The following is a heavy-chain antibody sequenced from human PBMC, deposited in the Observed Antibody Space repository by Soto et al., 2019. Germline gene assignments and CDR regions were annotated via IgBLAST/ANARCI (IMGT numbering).Heavy chain of an antibody. CDR3: ARSAFGVTQGIGRAFDV. CDR2: INPNAGDS. J-gene: IGHJ3*01. D-gene: IGHD3-3*01. Sequence: QVQLVQSGAEVKKPGTSVKVSCKTSGYTFTAFYIHWVRQAPGQGLEWLGWINPNAGDSKSPQRFQGSVTLSREASTNPAYLELTGLTSADAAVYFCARSAFGVTQGIGRAFDVWGPGTIVDVS. V-gene: IGHV1-2*04. CDR1: GYTFTAFY.